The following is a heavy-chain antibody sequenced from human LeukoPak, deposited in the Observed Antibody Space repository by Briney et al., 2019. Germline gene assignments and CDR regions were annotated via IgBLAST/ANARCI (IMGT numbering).Heavy chain of an antibody. CDR2: IYTSGST. J-gene: IGHJ4*02. Sequence: SETLSLTCTASGGSISSYYWSWIRQPAGKGLEWIGRIYTSGSTNYNPSLKSRVTMSVDTSKNQFPLKLSSVTAADTAVYYCARGRGSSWYRPNAPPDYWGQGTLVTVSS. CDR3: ARGRGSSWYRPNAPPDY. CDR1: GGSISSYY. D-gene: IGHD6-13*01. V-gene: IGHV4-4*07.